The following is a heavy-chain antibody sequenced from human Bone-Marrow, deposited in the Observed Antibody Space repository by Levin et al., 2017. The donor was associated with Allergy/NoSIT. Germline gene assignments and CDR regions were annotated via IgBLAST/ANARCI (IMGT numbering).Heavy chain of an antibody. CDR3: ARGGVTTSDYGMDV. Sequence: GESLKISCAASGFTFRSYDMHWVRQAAGKGLEWISVIRAAGDTSYVDSVKGRFSISRENAKNSLFLQMNSLRDGDTAVYYCARGGVTTSDYGMDVWGQGTTVTVSS. J-gene: IGHJ6*02. V-gene: IGHV3-13*04. D-gene: IGHD4-17*01. CDR1: GFTFRSYD. CDR2: IRAAGDT.